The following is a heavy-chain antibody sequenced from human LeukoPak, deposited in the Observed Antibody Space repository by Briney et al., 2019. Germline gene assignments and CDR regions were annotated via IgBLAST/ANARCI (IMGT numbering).Heavy chain of an antibody. CDR2: IYTSGST. CDR1: GGSISSYY. V-gene: IGHV4-4*07. J-gene: IGHJ4*02. D-gene: IGHD1-26*01. CDR3: AREYSGSYYNYFDY. Sequence: PLETLSLTCTVSGGSISSYYWSWIRQPAGKGLEWSGRIYTSGSTNYNPSLKSRVTMSVDTSKNQFSLKLSSVTAADTAVYYCAREYSGSYYNYFDYWGQGTLVTVSS.